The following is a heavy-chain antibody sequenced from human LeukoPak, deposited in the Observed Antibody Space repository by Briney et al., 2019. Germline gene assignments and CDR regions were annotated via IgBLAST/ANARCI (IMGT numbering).Heavy chain of an antibody. D-gene: IGHD3-9*01. CDR3: TRDATYSLRYGYFDY. Sequence: PGGSLRLSCAASGFTFSSYAMSWVRQAPGKGLAWVSAISGSGGSTYYADSVKGRFTISRDNAKNSVYLQMNSLRAEDTAVYYCTRDATYSLRYGYFDYWGQGTLVTVSS. CDR2: ISGSGGST. J-gene: IGHJ4*02. CDR1: GFTFSSYA. V-gene: IGHV3-23*01.